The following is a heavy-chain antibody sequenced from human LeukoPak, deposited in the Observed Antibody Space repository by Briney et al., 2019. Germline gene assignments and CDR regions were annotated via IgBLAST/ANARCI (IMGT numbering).Heavy chain of an antibody. CDR1: GFTFNNAW. CDR2: SKSKTDGGTT. D-gene: IGHD2-8*01. J-gene: IGHJ6*02. Sequence: PGGSLRLSCAASGFTFNNAWMSWVRKAPGKGLEWVGRSKSKTDGGTTDHAAPVKGRFTISRDDSRNTLYLQMNSLKTEDTAVYYCTTVLGYCTNGVCPLYQEHSSLKYYYYYYGMDVWGQGTTVTVSS. V-gene: IGHV3-15*01. CDR3: TTVLGYCTNGVCPLYQEHSSLKYYYYYYGMDV.